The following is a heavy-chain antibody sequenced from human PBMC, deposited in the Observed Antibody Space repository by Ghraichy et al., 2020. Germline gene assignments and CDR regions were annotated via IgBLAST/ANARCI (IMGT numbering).Heavy chain of an antibody. CDR1: GYTFTSYY. CDR2: INPSGGST. D-gene: IGHD5-12*01. CDR3: ARSCRLSTDIVATISTDY. V-gene: IGHV1-46*01. J-gene: IGHJ4*02. Sequence: ASVKVSCKASGYTFTSYYMHWVRQAPGQGLEWMGIINPSGGSTSYAQKFQGRVTMTRDTSTSTVYMELSSLRSEDTAVDYCARSCRLSTDIVATISTDYWGQGTLVTVSS.